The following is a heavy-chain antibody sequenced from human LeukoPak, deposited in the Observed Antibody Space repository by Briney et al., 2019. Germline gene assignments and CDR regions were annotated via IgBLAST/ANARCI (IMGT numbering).Heavy chain of an antibody. J-gene: IGHJ4*02. CDR2: IYYSGST. V-gene: IGHV4-59*01. CDR3: ARGDCSSTSCYREGYYFDY. Sequence: SETLSLTCTVSGGSLSSYYWSWIRQPPGKGLEWIGYIYYSGSTNYNPSPKSRVTISVDASKNQFSLKLSSVTAADTAVYYRARGDCSSTSCYREGYYFDYWGQGTLVTVSS. D-gene: IGHD2-2*02. CDR1: GGSLSSYY.